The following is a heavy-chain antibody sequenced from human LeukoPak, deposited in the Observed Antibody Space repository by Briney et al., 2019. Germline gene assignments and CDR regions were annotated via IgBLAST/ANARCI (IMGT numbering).Heavy chain of an antibody. V-gene: IGHV7-4-1*02. CDR3: ARSPPSVSGTNYYGMDV. CDR2: VNTNTGNP. Sequence: GASVKVSCKASGYTFTSYALNWVRQAPGQGLEWMGWVNTNTGNPTYAQGFTGRFVFSLDTSVGTAYLQISGLKAEDTVVYYCARSPPSVSGTNYYGMDVWGQGTTVTVSS. CDR1: GYTFTSYA. D-gene: IGHD6-19*01. J-gene: IGHJ6*02.